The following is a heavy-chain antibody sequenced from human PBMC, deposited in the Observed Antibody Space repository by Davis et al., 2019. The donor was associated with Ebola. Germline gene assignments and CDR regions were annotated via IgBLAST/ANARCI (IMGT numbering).Heavy chain of an antibody. Sequence: GESLKISCAASGFTFSNAWMSWVRQAPGKGLEWVGRIKSKTDGGTTDYAAPVKGRFTISRDDSKNTLYLQMNSLKTEDTAVYYCTTVNRFLEWLYGMDVWGQGTTVTVSS. D-gene: IGHD3-3*01. CDR1: GFTFSNAW. J-gene: IGHJ6*02. V-gene: IGHV3-15*01. CDR3: TTVNRFLEWLYGMDV. CDR2: IKSKTDGGTT.